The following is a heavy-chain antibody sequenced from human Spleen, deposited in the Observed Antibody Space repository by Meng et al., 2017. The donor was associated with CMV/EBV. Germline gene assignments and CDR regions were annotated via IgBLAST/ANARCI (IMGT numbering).Heavy chain of an antibody. CDR2: TYYSGST. D-gene: IGHD3-22*01. Sequence: GSLRLSCTVSGGSISSYYWSWIRQPPGKGLEWIGYTYYSGSTNYNPSLKSRVTISVDTSKNQFSLKLSSVTAADTAVYYCARDLHAHYYDSSGYLGDAFDIWGQGTMVTVSS. CDR1: GGSISSYY. V-gene: IGHV4-59*01. CDR3: ARDLHAHYYDSSGYLGDAFDI. J-gene: IGHJ3*02.